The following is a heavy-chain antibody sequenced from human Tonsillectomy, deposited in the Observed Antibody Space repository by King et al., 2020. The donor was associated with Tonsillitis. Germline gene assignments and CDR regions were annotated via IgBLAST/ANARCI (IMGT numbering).Heavy chain of an antibody. V-gene: IGHV3-23*04. CDR1: GFSFGSYA. CDR2: LSGSGGTI. CDR3: AKDSGNNYYDMDV. J-gene: IGHJ6*02. Sequence: VQLVESGGGLVQPGGSLRLSCAASGFSFGSYAMSWVRQASGKGLEWVSGLSGSGGTIYYADSVKGRFTISRDTSKNTLYLQMNSLRGEDTGVYYCAKDSGNNYYDMDVWGQGTTVTVSS.